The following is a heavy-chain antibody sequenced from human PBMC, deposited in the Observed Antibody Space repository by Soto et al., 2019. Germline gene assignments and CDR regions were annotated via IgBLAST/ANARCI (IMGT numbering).Heavy chain of an antibody. CDR1: GFSLTTGGAG. CDR2: IYWNDDN. J-gene: IGHJ5*02. CDR3: AHRGYGNYPRDNWFDP. V-gene: IGHV2-5*01. Sequence: QITLKESGPTLVKPTQTLTLTCTFSGFSLTTGGAGVGWIRQPPGKALEWLALIYWNDDNRYSPSLKSRLTITNDTSKNQVVLRMTNMDPVDTATYYCAHRGYGNYPRDNWFDPWGPGILVIVSS. D-gene: IGHD4-17*01.